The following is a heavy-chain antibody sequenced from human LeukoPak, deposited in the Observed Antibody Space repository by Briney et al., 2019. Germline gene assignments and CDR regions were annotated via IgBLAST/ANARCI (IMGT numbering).Heavy chain of an antibody. J-gene: IGHJ4*02. V-gene: IGHV3-74*01. CDR1: GFTFSSYW. D-gene: IGHD2-2*01. Sequence: PGGSLGLSCAASGFTFSSYWMHWVRQAPGKGLVWVSRINADGSGTSYADSVKGRFTISRDNAKNTLFLQMNSLRAEDTAVYYCAKASEVVPAAIGAFPDYWGQGTLVTVSS. CDR3: AKASEVVPAAIGAFPDY. CDR2: INADGSGT.